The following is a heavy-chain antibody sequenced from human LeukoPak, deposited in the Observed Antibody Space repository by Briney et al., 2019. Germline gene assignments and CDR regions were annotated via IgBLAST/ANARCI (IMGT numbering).Heavy chain of an antibody. CDR2: ITSGSSYI. CDR1: GFSFSTYN. CDR3: ARGAGSGYYFYMDV. J-gene: IGHJ6*03. V-gene: IGHV3-21*04. D-gene: IGHD3-10*01. Sequence: PGGSLRLSCAASGFSFSTYNMNWVRQAPGQRLEWVSSITSGSSYIYYADSVKGRFTISRDNSKNTLYLQMNSLRVEDTALYYCARGAGSGYYFYMDVWGKGTTVAVSS.